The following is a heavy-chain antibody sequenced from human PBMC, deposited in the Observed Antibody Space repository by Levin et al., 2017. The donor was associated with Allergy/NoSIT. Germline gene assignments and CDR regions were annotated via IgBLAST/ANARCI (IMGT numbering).Heavy chain of an antibody. CDR1: GYTFTSYG. J-gene: IGHJ5*02. CDR3: ARDRIAVTNWFDP. CDR2: ISVYNGNT. D-gene: IGHD6-19*01. V-gene: IGHV1-18*01. Sequence: RASVKVSCKASGYTFTSYGISWVRQAPGQGLEWMGWISVYNGNTNYAQKLQGRVTITTDTSTSTAYMELRSLRSDDTAVYYCARDRIAVTNWFDPWGQGTLVTVSS.